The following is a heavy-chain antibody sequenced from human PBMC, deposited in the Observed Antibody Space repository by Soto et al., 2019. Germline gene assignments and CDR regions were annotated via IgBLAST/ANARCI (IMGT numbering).Heavy chain of an antibody. CDR1: GFTFSHAW. Sequence: GGSLRLSCAASGFTFSHAWMSWVRQAPGKGLEWVGRVRSKSDGGTTDYAAPVKGRFTISRDDSKNTLYLQMNSLKTEDTAVYYCTTEAPGGSNFGYWGQGTLVSVSS. J-gene: IGHJ4*02. CDR2: VRSKSDGGTT. D-gene: IGHD2-15*01. CDR3: TTEAPGGSNFGY. V-gene: IGHV3-15*01.